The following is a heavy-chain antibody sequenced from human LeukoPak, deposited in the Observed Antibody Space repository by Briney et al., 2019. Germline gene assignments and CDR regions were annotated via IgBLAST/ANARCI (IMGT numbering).Heavy chain of an antibody. J-gene: IGHJ4*02. CDR1: GGSISSYC. V-gene: IGHV4-59*08. CDR2: IYYSGST. CDR3: ARRARDGYNYHFDY. Sequence: PSETLSLTCTVSGGSISSYCWSWIRQPPGKGLEWIGYIYYSGSTNYNPSLKSRVTISVDTSKNQFSLKLSSVTAADTAVYYCARRARDGYNYHFDYWGQGTLVTVSS. D-gene: IGHD5-24*01.